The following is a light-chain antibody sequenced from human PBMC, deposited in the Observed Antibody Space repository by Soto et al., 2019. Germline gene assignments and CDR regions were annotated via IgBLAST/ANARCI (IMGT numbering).Light chain of an antibody. J-gene: IGLJ2*01. CDR3: QTFDSSLTISSV. CDR1: SSNIGRGYD. V-gene: IGLV1-40*01. Sequence: QSVLTQPPSVSGAPGQRVTISCTGSSSNIGRGYDVHWYQQVPGSAPRLLLSGDNTRPSGVPDRFSGSRSGTSASLAITGLQAEDEADYYCQTFDSSLTISSVFGGGTKLTVL. CDR2: GDN.